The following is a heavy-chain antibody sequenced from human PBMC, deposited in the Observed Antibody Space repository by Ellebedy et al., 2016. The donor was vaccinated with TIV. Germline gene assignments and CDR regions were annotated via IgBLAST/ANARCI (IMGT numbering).Heavy chain of an antibody. J-gene: IGHJ4*02. Sequence: AASVKVSCKASGYTFTSYSMHWVRQAPGQRLEWVGWVNAGNGNTKYSQKFQGRVTITRDTSASTAYMELSSLRSEDTAVFYCARERLTGYFDYWGQGTLVTVSS. CDR1: GYTFTSYS. CDR2: VNAGNGNT. D-gene: IGHD1-14*01. V-gene: IGHV1-3*01. CDR3: ARERLTGYFDY.